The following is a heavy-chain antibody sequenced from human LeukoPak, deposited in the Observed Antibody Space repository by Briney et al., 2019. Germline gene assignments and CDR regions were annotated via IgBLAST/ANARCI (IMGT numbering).Heavy chain of an antibody. D-gene: IGHD2-2*01. V-gene: IGHV3-23*01. Sequence: PGGSLRLSCAASGFTFNSYAMSWVRQAPGKGLEWVSGFSGSGGSTYYADSVKGRFTISRDNPKNTLYLQMNSLKAEDTAVYYCAKDLYQSAPYYFDYWGQGTLVTVSS. CDR3: AKDLYQSAPYYFDY. CDR2: FSGSGGST. J-gene: IGHJ4*02. CDR1: GFTFNSYA.